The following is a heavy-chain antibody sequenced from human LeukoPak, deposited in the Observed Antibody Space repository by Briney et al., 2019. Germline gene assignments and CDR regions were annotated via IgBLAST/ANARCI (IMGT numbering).Heavy chain of an antibody. Sequence: GRSLRLSCAASGFTFDDYAMQWVRQAPGKGLEWVSGISWNSGSIGYAGSVKGRFTISRDNAKNSLYLQMNSLRAEDTALYYCANGYYYGSGSWGQGTLVTVSS. D-gene: IGHD3-10*01. V-gene: IGHV3-9*01. J-gene: IGHJ4*02. CDR1: GFTFDDYA. CDR3: ANGYYYGSGS. CDR2: ISWNSGSI.